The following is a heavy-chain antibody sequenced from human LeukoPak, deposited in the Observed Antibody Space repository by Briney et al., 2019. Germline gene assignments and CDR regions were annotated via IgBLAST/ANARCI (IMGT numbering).Heavy chain of an antibody. CDR3: AKDWIRGLDY. V-gene: IGHV3-30*18. CDR2: ISYEGSKK. CDR1: GFTFSSYG. Sequence: GRSLRLSCAVSGFTFSSYGMQWVRQAAGKGLEWVAVISYEGSKKYYGDSVKGRFKIPRDNSNNTLYLQMNSLISEDTAVYYCAKDWIRGLDYWGQGSLVTVSS. D-gene: IGHD5-18*01. J-gene: IGHJ4*02.